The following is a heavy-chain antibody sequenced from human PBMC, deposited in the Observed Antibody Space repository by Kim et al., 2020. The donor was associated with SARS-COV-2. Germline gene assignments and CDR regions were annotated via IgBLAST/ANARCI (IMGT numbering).Heavy chain of an antibody. CDR3: ARVRGGGIIWIQLWVAGVDY. Sequence: ASVKVSCKASGYTFTSYDINWVRQATGQGLEWMGWMNPNSGNTGYEQKFQGRVTMTRNTSISTAYMELSSLRSEDTAVYYCARVRGGGIIWIQLWVAGVDYWGQGTLVTVSS. J-gene: IGHJ4*02. CDR2: MNPNSGNT. CDR1: GYTFTSYD. D-gene: IGHD5-18*01. V-gene: IGHV1-8*01.